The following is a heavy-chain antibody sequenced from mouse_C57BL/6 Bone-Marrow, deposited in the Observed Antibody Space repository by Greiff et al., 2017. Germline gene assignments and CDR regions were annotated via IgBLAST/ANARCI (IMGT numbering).Heavy chain of an antibody. J-gene: IGHJ4*01. CDR3: ARGDIYYDYAMDY. CDR1: GFTFSDYG. D-gene: IGHD2-1*01. CDR2: ISNLAYSI. Sequence: EVKLVESGGGLVQPGGSLKLSCAASGFTFSDYGMAWVRQAPRKGPEWVAFISNLAYSIYYADTVTGRFTISRETAKNTLYLEMSSLRSEDTAMDDCARGDIYYDYAMDYWGQGTSVTVSS. V-gene: IGHV5-15*01.